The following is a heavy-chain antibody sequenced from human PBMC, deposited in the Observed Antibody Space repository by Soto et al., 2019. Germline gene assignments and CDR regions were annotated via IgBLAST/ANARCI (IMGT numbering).Heavy chain of an antibody. D-gene: IGHD2-2*01. CDR3: ARGVGSTSSNWPHFDY. V-gene: IGHV1-18*01. J-gene: IGHJ4*02. CDR1: GYTFTSYG. CDR2: ISANDGST. Sequence: ASVKVSCKASGYTFTSYGISWVRQAPGQGLEWMGWISANDGSTSYAQKFQGRVTMTRDTSTSTVYMELSSLRSEDTAVYYCARGVGSTSSNWPHFDYWGQGTLVTVSS.